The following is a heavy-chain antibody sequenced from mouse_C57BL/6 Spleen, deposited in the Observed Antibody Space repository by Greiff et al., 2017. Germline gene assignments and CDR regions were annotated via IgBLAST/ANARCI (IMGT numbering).Heavy chain of an antibody. D-gene: IGHD2-3*01. Sequence: QVQLQQSGAELVRPGTSVKVSCKASGYAFTNYLIEWVKQRPGQGLEWIGVINPGSGGTNYKEKFKGKATLTADKSSSTAYMQLSSLTSEDSAVYFCARDLSFAYWGQGTLVTVSA. CDR2: INPGSGGT. CDR3: ARDLSFAY. V-gene: IGHV1-54*01. J-gene: IGHJ3*01. CDR1: GYAFTNYL.